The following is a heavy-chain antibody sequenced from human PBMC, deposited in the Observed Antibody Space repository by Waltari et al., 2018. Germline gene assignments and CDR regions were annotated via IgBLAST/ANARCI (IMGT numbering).Heavy chain of an antibody. CDR3: AKGDGGSSTRYFDS. CDR2: ISGSGIST. V-gene: IGHV3-23*04. J-gene: IGHJ4*02. Sequence: EVQLVESGGDLVQPGGSLRLSCAASGFTFSHYIMSWVRQAPGKGLERVSGISGSGISTCYADSVKGRFTISRDNSKNTLYLQMSSLRADDAAIYYCAKGDGGSSTRYFDSWGQGTLVTVSS. CDR1: GFTFSHYI. D-gene: IGHD1-26*01.